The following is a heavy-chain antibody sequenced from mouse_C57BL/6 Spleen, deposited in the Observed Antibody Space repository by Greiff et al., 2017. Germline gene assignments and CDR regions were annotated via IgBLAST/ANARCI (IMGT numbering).Heavy chain of an antibody. D-gene: IGHD1-1*01. Sequence: DVQLQESGPGLVKPSQSLSLTCSVTGYSITSGYYWNWIRQFPGNKLEWMGYISYDGSNNYNPSLKNRISITRDTSKNQFFLKLNSVTTEDTATYYCARTGSSLWYFDVWGTGTTVTVSS. CDR2: ISYDGSN. CDR1: GYSITSGYY. V-gene: IGHV3-6*01. J-gene: IGHJ1*03. CDR3: ARTGSSLWYFDV.